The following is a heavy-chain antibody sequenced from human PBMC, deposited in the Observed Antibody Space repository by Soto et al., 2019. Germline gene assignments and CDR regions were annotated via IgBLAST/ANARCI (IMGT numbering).Heavy chain of an antibody. CDR1: GFAFSSYA. Sequence: GGSLRLSCAASGFAFSSYAMSWVRQAPGKGLEWVSAISGSGGSTYYADSVKGRFTISRDNSKNTLYLQMNGLRAEDSAVYYCAKDPSTRDYFDYWGQGTLVTVSS. J-gene: IGHJ4*02. D-gene: IGHD4-17*01. CDR2: ISGSGGST. CDR3: AKDPSTRDYFDY. V-gene: IGHV3-23*01.